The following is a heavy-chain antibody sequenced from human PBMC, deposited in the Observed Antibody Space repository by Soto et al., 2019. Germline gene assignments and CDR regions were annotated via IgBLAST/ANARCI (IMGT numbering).Heavy chain of an antibody. CDR2: INAGTGNT. CDR3: ARGRANRIDYCYGGGV. J-gene: IGHJ6*02. CDR1: GYTFTSHA. Sequence: QAQLVQSGAEVKKPGASVKISCKASGYTFTSHAMHWVRQAPGQRPEWLGWINAGTGNTRYSQKFEVRVTISIDTSAKTSYMEMKSLTSEDTAVEYCARGRANRIDYCYGGGVWSVGTTVTV. V-gene: IGHV1-3*01.